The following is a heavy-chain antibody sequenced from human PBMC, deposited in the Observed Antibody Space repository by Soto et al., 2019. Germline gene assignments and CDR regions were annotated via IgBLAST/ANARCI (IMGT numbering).Heavy chain of an antibody. J-gene: IGHJ6*03. CDR3: AKVPNDYGGYLSYYYMDV. V-gene: IGHV3-23*01. Sequence: GGSLRLSCAASGFTFSSYAMSWVRQAPGKGLEWVSAISGSGGSTYYADSVKGRFTISRDNSKNTLYLQMNSLRAEDTAVYDCAKVPNDYGGYLSYYYMDVWGKGTTVTVSS. CDR2: ISGSGGST. D-gene: IGHD4-17*01. CDR1: GFTFSSYA.